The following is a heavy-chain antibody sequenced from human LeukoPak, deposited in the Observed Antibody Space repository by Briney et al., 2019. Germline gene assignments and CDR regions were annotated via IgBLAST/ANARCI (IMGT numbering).Heavy chain of an antibody. CDR2: ISYDGSNK. CDR3: ARDGAGDTAMVYYFDY. V-gene: IGHV3-30-3*01. Sequence: PGRSLRLSCAASGFTLSSYAMHWVRQAPGKGLEWVAVISYDGSNKYYADSVKGRFTISRDNSKNTLYLEMNSLRAEDTAVYYCARDGAGDTAMVYYFDYWGQGTLVTVSS. CDR1: GFTLSSYA. J-gene: IGHJ4*02. D-gene: IGHD5-18*01.